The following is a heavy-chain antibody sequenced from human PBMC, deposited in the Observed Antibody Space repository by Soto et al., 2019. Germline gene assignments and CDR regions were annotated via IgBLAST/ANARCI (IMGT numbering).Heavy chain of an antibody. CDR3: ARVKKYWDSSGNWFDP. V-gene: IGHV4-31*03. CDR1: GGSISSGGYY. D-gene: IGHD3-22*01. J-gene: IGHJ5*02. Sequence: QVQLQESGPGLVKPSQTLSLTCTVSGGSISSGGYYWSWIRQHPGKGLEWIGYIYYSGSTYYNPSIKSRVTISVDTSKNQFTLKLSSVTAAATAVYYCARVKKYWDSSGNWFDPWGQGTLVTVSS. CDR2: IYYSGST.